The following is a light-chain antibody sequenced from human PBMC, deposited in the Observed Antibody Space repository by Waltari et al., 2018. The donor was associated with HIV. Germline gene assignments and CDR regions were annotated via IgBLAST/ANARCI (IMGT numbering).Light chain of an antibody. J-gene: IGKJ2*01. Sequence: EIVLTQSPATLSLSPGERATLSCRATHSVNSYLAWYQQKPGQAPRLLIYDASNRATGIPARFSGSGSGTDFTLTISSLEPEDFAVYYCQQRSNWPPGYTFGQGTKLEIK. CDR3: QQRSNWPPGYT. V-gene: IGKV3-11*01. CDR1: HSVNSY. CDR2: DAS.